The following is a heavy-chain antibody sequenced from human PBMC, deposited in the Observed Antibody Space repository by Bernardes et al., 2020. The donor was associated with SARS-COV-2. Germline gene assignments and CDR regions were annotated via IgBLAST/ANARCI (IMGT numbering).Heavy chain of an antibody. J-gene: IGHJ5*02. Sequence: GGALRTSLSGPGFPFRWFWVHLVRPTPGEGAGWVFRIKNAGRNTSYADSVKGRFTISRDNARNTLFLQMNSLRADDTAVYYCARDLGYCTNAVCSPWGQGTLVTVSS. CDR1: GFPFRWFW. V-gene: IGHV3-74*01. CDR2: IKNAGRNT. D-gene: IGHD2-8*01. CDR3: ARDLGYCTNAVCSP.